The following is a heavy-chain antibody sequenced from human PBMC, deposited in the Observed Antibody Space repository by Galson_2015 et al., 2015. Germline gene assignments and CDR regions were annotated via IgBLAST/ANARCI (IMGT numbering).Heavy chain of an antibody. D-gene: IGHD2-2*01. J-gene: IGHJ3*01. V-gene: IGHV3-30*01. CDR3: YKRTFCSSSSCRTGPAFDL. CDR2: ISADGSET. Sequence: SLRLSCAVSGFTFSNFALHWLRQAPGKGLEWVAVISADGSETNYADSVKGRFTISRDNSKNTQYLQMNRLRAEDTAVYYCYKRTFCSSSSCRTGPAFDLWGQGTMVTVSS. CDR1: GFTFSNFA.